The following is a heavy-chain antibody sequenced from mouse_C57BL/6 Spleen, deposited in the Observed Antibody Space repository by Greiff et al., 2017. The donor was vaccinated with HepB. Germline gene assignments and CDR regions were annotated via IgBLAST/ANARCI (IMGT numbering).Heavy chain of an antibody. V-gene: IGHV5-9-1*02. CDR3: TREGVYYDYEVWYFDV. J-gene: IGHJ1*03. Sequence: EVKLMESGEGLVKPGGSLKLSCAASGFTFSSYAMSWVRQTPEKRLEWVAYISSGGDYIYYADTVKGRFTISRDNARNTLYLQMSSLKSEDTAMYYCTREGVYYDYEVWYFDVWGTGTTVTVSS. D-gene: IGHD2-4*01. CDR1: GFTFSSYA. CDR2: ISSGGDYI.